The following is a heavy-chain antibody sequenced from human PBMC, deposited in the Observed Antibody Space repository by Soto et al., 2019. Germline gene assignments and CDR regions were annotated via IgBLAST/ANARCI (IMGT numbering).Heavy chain of an antibody. V-gene: IGHV3-33*01. Sequence: GGSLRLSCAASGFTFSRHGIHWVRQAPAKGLEWVAVIRYDGSHQYYGDSVKGRFTISRDNSKDTVYLQMDSLRVDDTAVYYCVRDRGESCGGGNCSPSGIFDYWGQGTLVTVSS. CDR3: VRDRGESCGGGNCSPSGIFDY. CDR2: IRYDGSHQ. J-gene: IGHJ4*02. CDR1: GFTFSRHG. D-gene: IGHD2-15*01.